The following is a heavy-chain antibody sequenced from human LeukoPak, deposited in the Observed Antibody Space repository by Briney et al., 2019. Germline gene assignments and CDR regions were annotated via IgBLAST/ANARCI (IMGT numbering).Heavy chain of an antibody. Sequence: GESLKISCKGSGYSFTSYWIGWVRQMPGKGLEWMGIIYPGDSEPRYSPSFQGQVIISADKSISTVYLQWSSLKASDTAMYYCARLDISGYYYYGMDVWGQGTTVTVSS. D-gene: IGHD3-22*01. V-gene: IGHV5-51*01. CDR2: IYPGDSEP. J-gene: IGHJ6*02. CDR3: ARLDISGYYYYGMDV. CDR1: GYSFTSYW.